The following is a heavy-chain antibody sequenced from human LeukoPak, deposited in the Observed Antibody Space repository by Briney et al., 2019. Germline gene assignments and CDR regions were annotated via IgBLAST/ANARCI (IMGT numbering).Heavy chain of an antibody. CDR3: AREGVYSGSTADAFDI. CDR1: GFTFSSYW. CDR2: INGDGSST. Sequence: PGGSLRLSCAASGFTFSSYWMHWVRQAPGKGLVWVSRINGDGSSTSYADSVKGRFTISRDNAKNTLYLQMNSLRAEDTAVYYCAREGVYSGSTADAFDIWGQGTMVTVSS. J-gene: IGHJ3*02. D-gene: IGHD1-26*01. V-gene: IGHV3-74*01.